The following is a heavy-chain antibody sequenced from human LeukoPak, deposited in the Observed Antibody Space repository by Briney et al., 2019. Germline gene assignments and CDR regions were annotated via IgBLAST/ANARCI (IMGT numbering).Heavy chain of an antibody. V-gene: IGHV4-59*12. CDR1: GGSISSYY. CDR2: IYYSGST. D-gene: IGHD5-12*01. CDR3: ARGRGYSGYENWFDP. Sequence: SETLSLTCTVSGGSISSYYWSWIRQPPGKGLEWIGYIYYSGSTNYNPSLKSRVTISVDTSKNQFSLKLSPVTAADTAVYYCARGRGYSGYENWFDPWGQGTLVTVSS. J-gene: IGHJ5*02.